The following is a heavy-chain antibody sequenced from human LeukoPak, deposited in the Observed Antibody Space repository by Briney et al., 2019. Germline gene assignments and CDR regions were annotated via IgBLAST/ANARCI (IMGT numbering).Heavy chain of an antibody. CDR3: ARAKWYSSGWYGSLDY. D-gene: IGHD6-19*01. V-gene: IGHV4-30-4*01. CDR1: GGSISSGDYY. CDR2: IYYSGST. Sequence: SQTLSLTCTVSGGSISSGDYYWSWIRQPPGKGLEWIGYIYYSGSTYYNPSLKSRVTISVDTSKNQFSLKLSSVTAADTAVYYCARAKWYSSGWYGSLDYWGQGTLVTVSS. J-gene: IGHJ4*02.